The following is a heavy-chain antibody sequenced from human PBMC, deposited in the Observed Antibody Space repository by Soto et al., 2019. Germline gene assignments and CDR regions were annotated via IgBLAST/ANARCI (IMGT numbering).Heavy chain of an antibody. Sequence: GASVKVSCKASGGTFSSYAISWVRHAPGQGLKWMGGIIPIFGTANYAQKFQGRVTITADESTSTAYMELSSLRSEDTAVYYCARLPHQYSGSYYKDYWGQGTLVTVSS. D-gene: IGHD1-26*01. CDR2: IIPIFGTA. CDR1: GGTFSSYA. V-gene: IGHV1-69*13. J-gene: IGHJ4*02. CDR3: ARLPHQYSGSYYKDY.